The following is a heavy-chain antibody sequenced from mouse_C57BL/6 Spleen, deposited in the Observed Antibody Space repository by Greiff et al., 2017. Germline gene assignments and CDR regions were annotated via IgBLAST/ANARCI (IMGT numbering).Heavy chain of an antibody. CDR3: ARPLSGAGFAY. Sequence: EVKLVESGGGLVKPGGSLKLSCAASGFTFSSYTMSWVRQTPEKRLEWVATISGGGGNTYYPDSVKGRFTISRDNAKNTLYLQMSSLRSADTALYYCARPLSGAGFAYWGQGTLVTVSA. D-gene: IGHD6-2*01. CDR2: ISGGGGNT. CDR1: GFTFSSYT. J-gene: IGHJ3*01. V-gene: IGHV5-9*01.